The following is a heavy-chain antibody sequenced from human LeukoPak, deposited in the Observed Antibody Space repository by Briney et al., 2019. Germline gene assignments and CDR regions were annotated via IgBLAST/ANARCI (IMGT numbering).Heavy chain of an antibody. CDR2: ISTSSSYI. CDR3: ARVYQGVSLFDGIDY. V-gene: IGHV3-21*01. J-gene: IGHJ4*02. CDR1: GFTFSSYS. Sequence: GGSLRLSCAASGFTFSSYSMNWVRQAPGKGLEWVSSISTSSSYINYADSVKGRFTISRDNVKKSLYLQMNSLRAEDTAVYYCARVYQGVSLFDGIDYWGQGTLVTVSS. D-gene: IGHD3-10*01.